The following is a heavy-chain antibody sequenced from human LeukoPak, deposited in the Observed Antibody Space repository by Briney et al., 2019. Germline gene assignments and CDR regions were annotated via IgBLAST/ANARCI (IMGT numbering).Heavy chain of an antibody. CDR3: ARRYCSNGACFGFTLDY. CDR1: GFTFSSHD. Sequence: GGSLRLSCAASGFTFSSHDMRWVRQPPGEGLEWVSGISGSGDDTYYPDSVKGRFTISRDNSKNTLYLEMTSLRAEDTAMYYCARRYCSNGACFGFTLDYWGRGTLVTVSS. CDR2: ISGSGDDT. D-gene: IGHD2-8*01. V-gene: IGHV3-23*01. J-gene: IGHJ4*02.